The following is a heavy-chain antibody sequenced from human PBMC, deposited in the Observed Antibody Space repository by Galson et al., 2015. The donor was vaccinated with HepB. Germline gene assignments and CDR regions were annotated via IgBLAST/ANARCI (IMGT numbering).Heavy chain of an antibody. CDR1: GFTFSSYG. Sequence: SLRLSCAASGFTFSSYGMHWVRQAPGEGLEWVAVISYDGSNKYYADSVKGRFTISRDNSKNTLYLQMNSLRAEDTAVYYCARGYDFWDLDYWGQGTLVTVSS. CDR2: ISYDGSNK. V-gene: IGHV3-30*03. J-gene: IGHJ4*02. CDR3: ARGYDFWDLDY. D-gene: IGHD3-3*01.